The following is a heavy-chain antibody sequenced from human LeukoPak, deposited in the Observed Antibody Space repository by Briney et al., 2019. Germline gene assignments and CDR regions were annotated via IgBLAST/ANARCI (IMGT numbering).Heavy chain of an antibody. D-gene: IGHD2-2*02. CDR2: IYHSGST. J-gene: IGHJ4*02. Sequence: SETLSLTCAVSGYSISSGYYWGWIRQPPGKGLEWIGSIYHSGSTYYNPSLKSRVTISVDTSKNQFSLKLSSVTAADTAVYYCARDDLTRSSTSCYSDYWGQGTLVTVSS. V-gene: IGHV4-38-2*02. CDR3: ARDDLTRSSTSCYSDY. CDR1: GYSISSGYY.